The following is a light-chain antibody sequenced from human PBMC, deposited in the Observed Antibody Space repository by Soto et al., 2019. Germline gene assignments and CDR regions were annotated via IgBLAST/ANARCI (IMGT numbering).Light chain of an antibody. J-gene: IGLJ1*01. V-gene: IGLV4-60*02. Sequence: QLVLTQSSSASASLGSSVKLTCTLSSGHSTYIIASHQQQPGKAPRYLMKLEGSGSYNKGSGVPDRFSGSSSGADRYLTISNLRFEDEADYYCETWVSNTYVFGTGTKVTVL. CDR1: SGHSTYI. CDR2: LEGSGSY. CDR3: ETWVSNTYV.